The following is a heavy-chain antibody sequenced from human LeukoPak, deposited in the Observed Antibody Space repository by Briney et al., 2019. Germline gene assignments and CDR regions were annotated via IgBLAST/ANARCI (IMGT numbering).Heavy chain of an antibody. CDR1: GGSFSGYY. CDR2: INHSGST. V-gene: IGHV4-34*01. J-gene: IGHJ6*02. Sequence: SETLSLTCAVYGGSFSGYYWSWIRQPPGKGLEWIGEINHSGSTNYNPSLKSRVTISVDTSKNQFSLKLSSVTAADTAVYYCARVRRAPGFYYYYGMDVWGQGTTVTVSS. D-gene: IGHD3-9*01. CDR3: ARVRRAPGFYYYYGMDV.